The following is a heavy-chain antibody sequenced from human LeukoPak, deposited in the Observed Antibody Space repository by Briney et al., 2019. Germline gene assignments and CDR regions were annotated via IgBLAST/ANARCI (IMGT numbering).Heavy chain of an antibody. CDR3: ARDLADYSDY. D-gene: IGHD2-21*01. J-gene: IGHJ4*02. CDR1: GFTFRDSA. CDR2: ISFSGDNT. Sequence: GGSLGLSCVASGFTFRDSAMSWVRQAPGKGLEWVSLISFSGDNTYYTDSVKGRFTISRDNARNSLYLQMHSLRAEDTAVYYCARDLADYSDYWGQGTLVTVSS. V-gene: IGHV3-11*04.